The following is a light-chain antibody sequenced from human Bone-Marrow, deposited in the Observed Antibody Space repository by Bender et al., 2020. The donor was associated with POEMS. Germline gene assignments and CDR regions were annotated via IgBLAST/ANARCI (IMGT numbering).Light chain of an antibody. CDR1: SSDIGAYDY. J-gene: IGLJ1*01. CDR3: CSYAGTYTYV. V-gene: IGLV2-14*03. CDR2: DVT. Sequence: QSALTQPASMSGSPGQSITISCTGTSSDIGAYDYVSWYQQHPGKAPKLVIYDVTNRPSGVSDRFSASKSGFTASLTISGLQTEDEADYFCCSYAGTYTYVFGSGTTVTVL.